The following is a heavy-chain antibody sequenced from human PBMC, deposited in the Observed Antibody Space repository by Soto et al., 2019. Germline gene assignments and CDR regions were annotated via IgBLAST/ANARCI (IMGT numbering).Heavy chain of an antibody. CDR2: INHSGST. CDR1: GGSFSGYY. J-gene: IGHJ5*02. D-gene: IGHD3-22*01. V-gene: IGHV4-34*01. Sequence: SETLSLTCAVYGGSFSGYYWSWIRQPPGKGLEWIGEINHSGSTNYNPSLKSRVTISVDTSKNQFSLKLSSVTAADTAVYYCASYLRALHYYDSSGYYSDWFDPWGQGTLVTVSS. CDR3: ASYLRALHYYDSSGYYSDWFDP.